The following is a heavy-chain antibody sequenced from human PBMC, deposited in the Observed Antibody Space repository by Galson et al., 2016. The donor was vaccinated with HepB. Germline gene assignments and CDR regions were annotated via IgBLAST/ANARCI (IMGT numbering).Heavy chain of an antibody. J-gene: IGHJ4*02. CDR1: GFTLRSYG. CDR3: ARKWAYDRTIIDY. D-gene: IGHD3-22*01. V-gene: IGHV3-33*01. Sequence: SLRLSCAASGFTLRSYGVHWVRQAPGKGLEWVALIWSDGSNKNYADSVKGRFTISRDNSKNTLYLQMNSLRPEDTAVYYCARKWAYDRTIIDYWGQGTLVTVSS. CDR2: IWSDGSNK.